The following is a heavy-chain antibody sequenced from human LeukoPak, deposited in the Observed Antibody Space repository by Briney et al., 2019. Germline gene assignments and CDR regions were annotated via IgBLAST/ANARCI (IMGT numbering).Heavy chain of an antibody. CDR1: GFTFSSYS. J-gene: IGHJ4*02. CDR3: AKDQFLGTNDC. CDR2: ISGSGGST. D-gene: IGHD1-1*01. Sequence: PGGSLRLSCAASGFTFSSYSMNWVRQAPGKGLAWVSSISGSGGSTYYADSVKGRFTISRDNSKNTLYLQMNSLRAEDTAVYYCAKDQFLGTNDCWGQGTLVTVSS. V-gene: IGHV3-23*01.